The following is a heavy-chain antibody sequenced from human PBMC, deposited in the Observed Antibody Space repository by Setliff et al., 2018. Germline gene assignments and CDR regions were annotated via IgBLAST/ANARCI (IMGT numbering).Heavy chain of an antibody. J-gene: IGHJ4*02. Sequence: LSLTCTVSGASISSTYYWGWVRQPPGKGLEWVAVIWHDGGNKYHADSVKGRFTISRDNSKNTLYLQMNSLRPEDTAVYYCARTCSGSGCYAGLESWGQGTPVTVSS. CDR3: ARTCSGSGCYAGLES. CDR2: IWHDGGNK. CDR1: GASISSTYY. V-gene: IGHV3-33*08. D-gene: IGHD2-15*01.